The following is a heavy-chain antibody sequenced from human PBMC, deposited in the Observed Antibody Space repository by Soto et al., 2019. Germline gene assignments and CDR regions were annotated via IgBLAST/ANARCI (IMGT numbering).Heavy chain of an antibody. CDR1: GGSISSGGYS. Sequence: SETLSLTCAVSGGSISSGGYSWSWIRQPPGKGLEWIGYIYHSGSTYYNPSLKSRVTISVDRSKNQFSLKLSSVTAADTAVYYCARVRLAAAHNWLDPWGQGPLVTVSS. CDR2: IYHSGST. CDR3: ARVRLAAAHNWLDP. D-gene: IGHD6-13*01. J-gene: IGHJ5*02. V-gene: IGHV4-30-2*01.